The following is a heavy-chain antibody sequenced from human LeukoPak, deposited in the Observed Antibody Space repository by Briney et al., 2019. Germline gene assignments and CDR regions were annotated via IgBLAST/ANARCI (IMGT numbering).Heavy chain of an antibody. CDR1: GGTISSNSHY. CDR2: IHYSGST. J-gene: IGHJ4*02. CDR3: AREEASVGDY. V-gene: IGHV4-39*01. Sequence: PSETLSLTCTVSGGTISSNSHYWAWIRQPPGKGLVWIVSIHYSGSTFYSPSLRSRVTISVDTSKNLCSLILTSVTASNTAVYYCAREEASVGDYWGQGILVTVSS. D-gene: IGHD2-21*01.